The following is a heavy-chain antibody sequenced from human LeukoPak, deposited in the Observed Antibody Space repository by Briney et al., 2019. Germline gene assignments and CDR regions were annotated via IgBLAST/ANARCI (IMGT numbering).Heavy chain of an antibody. CDR2: INHSGST. V-gene: IGHV4-39*07. Sequence: SETLSLTCAVSGGSIRSYNYYWGWIRQPPGKGLEWIGEINHSGSTNYNPSLKSRVTISVDTSKNQFSLKLSSVTAADTAVYYCARSGGSYLDAFDIWGQGALVTVSS. D-gene: IGHD1-26*01. CDR3: ARSGGSYLDAFDI. CDR1: GGSIRSYNYY. J-gene: IGHJ3*02.